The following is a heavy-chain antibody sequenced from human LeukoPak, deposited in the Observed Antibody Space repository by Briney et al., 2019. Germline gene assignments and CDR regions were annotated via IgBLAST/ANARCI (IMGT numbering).Heavy chain of an antibody. CDR3: ARDVAAAGHFYY. CDR1: GGSISSYY. V-gene: IGHV4-59*01. Sequence: PSETLSLTCTVSGGSISSYYWSWIRQPPGKGLEWIGYIYYSGSTNYSPSLKSRVTISVDTSKNQFSLKLSSVTAADTAVHYCARDVAAAGHFYYWGQGTLVTVSS. D-gene: IGHD6-13*01. J-gene: IGHJ4*02. CDR2: IYYSGST.